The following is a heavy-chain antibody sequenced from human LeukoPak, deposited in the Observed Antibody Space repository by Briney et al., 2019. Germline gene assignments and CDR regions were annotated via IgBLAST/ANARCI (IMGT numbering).Heavy chain of an antibody. CDR3: ARSGSSWYSGWFDP. J-gene: IGHJ5*02. CDR1: GFTFSTYA. Sequence: GGSLRLSCAAPGFTFSTYAMHWVRQAPGKGLEWVAVISYDGSKKYYSDSVKGRFTIPRDNSKNTLFLQMNSLRAEDTAVYSCARSGSSWYSGWFDPWGQGTLVTVS. V-gene: IGHV3-30*04. D-gene: IGHD6-13*01. CDR2: ISYDGSKK.